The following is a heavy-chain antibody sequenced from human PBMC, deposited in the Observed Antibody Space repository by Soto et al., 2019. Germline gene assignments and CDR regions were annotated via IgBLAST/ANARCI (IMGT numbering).Heavy chain of an antibody. CDR1: GDSVSSNSAG. V-gene: IGHV6-1*01. CDR2: TYYRSKWYY. D-gene: IGHD1-26*01. Sequence: PXQTGSVACAITGDSVSSNSAGCSWVRHSPSRGLEWLGRTYYRSKWYYEYAVSVRGRITINPDTSKNQYSLQLNSVTPEDTAVYFCARGEQYSGRIFDYWGQGTLVTVSS. J-gene: IGHJ4*01. CDR3: ARGEQYSGRIFDY.